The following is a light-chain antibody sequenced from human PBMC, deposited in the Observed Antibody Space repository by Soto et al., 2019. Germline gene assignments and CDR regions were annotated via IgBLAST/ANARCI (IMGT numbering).Light chain of an antibody. Sequence: EVVLTQSPDTLSLSPGERATLSCRASQNIRGNELAWYQQKPGQAPRLLIYRGSSRATGIPDRFSGRGSGTDFTLTISRLDPEDFAVYYCQDYGTSAPWTFGQGTKVEIK. CDR3: QDYGTSAPWT. CDR2: RGS. V-gene: IGKV3-20*01. CDR1: QNIRGNE. J-gene: IGKJ1*01.